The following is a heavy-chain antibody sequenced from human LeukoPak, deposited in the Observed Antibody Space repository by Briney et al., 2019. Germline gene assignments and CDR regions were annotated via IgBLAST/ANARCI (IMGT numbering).Heavy chain of an antibody. CDR1: GGSFSGYY. CDR2: IYYSGST. Sequence: SETLSLTCAVYGGSFSGYYWSWIRQPPGKGLEWIGYIYYSGSTNYNPSLKSRVTISVDTSKNQFSLKLSSVTAADTAVYYCARTPRIVVVPAFWFDPWGQGTLVTVSS. V-gene: IGHV4-59*01. CDR3: ARTPRIVVVPAFWFDP. J-gene: IGHJ5*02. D-gene: IGHD2-2*01.